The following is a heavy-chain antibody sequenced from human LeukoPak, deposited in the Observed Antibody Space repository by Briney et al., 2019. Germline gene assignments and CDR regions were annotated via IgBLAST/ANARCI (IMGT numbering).Heavy chain of an antibody. D-gene: IGHD3-10*01. Sequence: PSETLSLTCTVSGDSITRRDLYWGWMRQPPGKGLEWIGSIYYGGTTYYNPSLKSRVTISVDTSKNQFSLKLSSVTAADTAVYYCAREFATSGPGPDWGQGTLVTVSS. J-gene: IGHJ4*02. V-gene: IGHV4-39*07. CDR1: GDSITRRDLY. CDR2: IYYGGTT. CDR3: AREFATSGPGPD.